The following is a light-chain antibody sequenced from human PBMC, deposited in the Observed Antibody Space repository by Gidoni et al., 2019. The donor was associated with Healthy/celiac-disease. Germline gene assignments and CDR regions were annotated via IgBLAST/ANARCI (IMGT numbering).Light chain of an antibody. CDR2: AAS. V-gene: IGKV1-8*01. CDR3: QQYYSYPRT. J-gene: IGKJ1*01. CDR1: QGISSY. Sequence: AIRMTQSPSSFSASTGDRVTITCRASQGISSYLAWYQQKPGKAPKLLIYAASTLQSGVPSRFSCSGSGTDFTLPISCLQSEDFATYYCQQYYSYPRTFGQGTKVEIK.